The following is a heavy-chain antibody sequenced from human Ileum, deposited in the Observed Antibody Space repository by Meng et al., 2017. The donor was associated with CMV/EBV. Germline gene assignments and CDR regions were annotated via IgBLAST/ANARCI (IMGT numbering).Heavy chain of an antibody. CDR3: AKGYSSGGDY. J-gene: IGHJ4*02. V-gene: IGHV3-74*01. Sequence: GESLKISCAASGFTFSSYWMHWVRQVPGKGLVWVSRIHSGGTSTSYADSVKGRFTISRDNAKNTLYLQMNSLRDEDTAVYYFAKGYSSGGDYWGQETLVTVSS. CDR2: IHSGGTST. CDR1: GFTFSSYW. D-gene: IGHD6-6*01.